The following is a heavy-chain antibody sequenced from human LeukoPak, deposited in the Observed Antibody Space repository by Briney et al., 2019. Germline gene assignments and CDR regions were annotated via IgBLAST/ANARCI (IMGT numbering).Heavy chain of an antibody. CDR1: GFTFSSHA. D-gene: IGHD3-10*01. J-gene: IGHJ4*02. CDR2: ISGSGGST. CDR3: AKGRKGQQGLTYFDY. Sequence: GGSLRLSCAASGFTFSSHAMSWVRQAPAKGLEWVSAISGSGGSTYYAASVKGRFTISRDNSKNTLYLQMNSLRAEDTAVYYCAKGRKGQQGLTYFDYWGQGTLVTVSS. V-gene: IGHV3-23*01.